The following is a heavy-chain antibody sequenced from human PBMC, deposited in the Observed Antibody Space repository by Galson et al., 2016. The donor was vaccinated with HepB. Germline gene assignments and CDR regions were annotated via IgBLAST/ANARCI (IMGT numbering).Heavy chain of an antibody. J-gene: IGHJ2*01. Sequence: SETLSLTCAVSGSSISSANWWGWIRQPPAKGLEWIGDIYYRGYTNSYNSSLKSRVTMSVDTSKNQISLNLSSVTAVDTAVYYCARRAFIQYHHWYYDLWGRGTLVTVSS. CDR2: IYYRGYTN. CDR1: GSSISSANW. V-gene: IGHV4-28*01. D-gene: IGHD5-24*01. CDR3: ARRAFIQYHHWYYDL.